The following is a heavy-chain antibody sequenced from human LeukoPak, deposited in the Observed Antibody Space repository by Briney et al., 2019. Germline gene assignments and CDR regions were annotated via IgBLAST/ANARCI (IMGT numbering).Heavy chain of an antibody. CDR2: ISSSGSTI. V-gene: IGHV3-48*03. D-gene: IGHD6-19*01. CDR1: GFTFSSYE. Sequence: PGGSLRLSCAASGFTFSSYEMNWVRQAPGKGLEWVSYISSSGSTIYYADSVKGRFTISRDNAKNSLYLQMNSLRAEDTAVYYCARGQYSSGWYEEDDYYYGMDVWGQGTTVTVSS. J-gene: IGHJ6*02. CDR3: ARGQYSSGWYEEDDYYYGMDV.